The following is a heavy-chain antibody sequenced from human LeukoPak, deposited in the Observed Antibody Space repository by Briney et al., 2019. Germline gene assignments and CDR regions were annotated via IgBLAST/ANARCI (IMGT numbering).Heavy chain of an antibody. J-gene: IGHJ4*02. CDR1: GGSISSSSYY. CDR2: INHSGST. Sequence: SETLSLTCTVSGGSISSSSYYWSWIRQPPGKGLEWIGEINHSGSTNYNPSLKSRVTISVDTSKNQFSLKLSSVTAADTAVYYCARDRGHFDYWGQGTLVTVSS. V-gene: IGHV4-39*07. CDR3: ARDRGHFDY.